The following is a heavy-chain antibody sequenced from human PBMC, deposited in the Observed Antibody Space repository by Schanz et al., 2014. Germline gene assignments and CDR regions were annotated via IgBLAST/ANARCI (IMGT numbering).Heavy chain of an antibody. CDR1: GYTFTSYG. CDR2: ISAYNGNT. Sequence: QVQLVQSGAEVKKPGASVKVSCKASGYTFTSYGISWVRQAPGQGLEWMGWISAYNGNTKYPQKLQGRVTMTTDTSTSTAYMELRSLRSEDTAVYSCARSAGRDFWSGYYTRFDYWGQGTLVTVSS. CDR3: ARSAGRDFWSGYYTRFDY. D-gene: IGHD3-3*01. J-gene: IGHJ4*02. V-gene: IGHV1-18*01.